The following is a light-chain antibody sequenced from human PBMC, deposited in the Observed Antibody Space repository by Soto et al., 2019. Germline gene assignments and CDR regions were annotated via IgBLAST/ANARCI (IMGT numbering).Light chain of an antibody. CDR3: QKYDSAPWT. CDR2: AAS. CDR1: QGISNY. V-gene: IGKV1-27*01. J-gene: IGKJ1*01. Sequence: DIQMTQSPSSLSASVRDRVTITCRASQGISNYLAWYQQKPGQVPKLLIYAASTLQSGVPSRFSGSGSGTDFTLTISSLQPEDVATYYCQKYDSAPWTFGQGTMVQIK.